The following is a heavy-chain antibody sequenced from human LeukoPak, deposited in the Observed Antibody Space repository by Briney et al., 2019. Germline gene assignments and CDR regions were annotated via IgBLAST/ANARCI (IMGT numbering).Heavy chain of an antibody. CDR1: GFTFDDFG. CDR3: AKEKGANWDPFDY. V-gene: IGHV3-20*04. CDR2: INWNGETI. D-gene: IGHD7-27*01. Sequence: GGSLTLSCATSGFTFDDFGMAWVRQVPGKGPEWVSGINWNGETIAYRDSVKGRFTISRDSARRSVYLQMNSLRDEDTALYYCAKEKGANWDPFDYWGRGTLVIVSS. J-gene: IGHJ4*02.